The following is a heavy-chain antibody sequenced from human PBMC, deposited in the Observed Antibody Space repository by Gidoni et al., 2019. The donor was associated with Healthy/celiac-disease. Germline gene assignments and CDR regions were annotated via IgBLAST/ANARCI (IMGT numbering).Heavy chain of an antibody. J-gene: IGHJ4*02. Sequence: QMQLVPSRPELTTPVTSVNVCCKSSGFTFPTPAMQWVRQARGQRLEWIGWIDVGSGNTKNEQKLQERVTITRDRSTSTADMELSSLRSEDTAVYYCAADLDYYDSSGYYDFEYWGQGTLVTVSS. D-gene: IGHD3-22*01. V-gene: IGHV1-58*02. CDR1: GFTFPTPA. CDR3: AADLDYYDSSGYYDFEY. CDR2: IDVGSGNT.